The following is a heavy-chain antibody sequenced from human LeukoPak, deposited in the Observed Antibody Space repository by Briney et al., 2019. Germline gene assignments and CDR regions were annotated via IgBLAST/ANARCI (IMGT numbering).Heavy chain of an antibody. CDR2: IDPKSGST. V-gene: IGHV1-2*02. CDR3: ARVYYDFSSGYYFDY. CDR1: GYSFSDYY. Sequence: ASVKVSCKAFGYSFSDYYVHWVRQAPGQGLEWMGWIDPKSGSTNYAQKFQGRVTMARDTSISTAYMELSRLRSDDTAVYFCARVYYDFSSGYYFDYWGQGTVVTVSS. J-gene: IGHJ4*02. D-gene: IGHD3-3*01.